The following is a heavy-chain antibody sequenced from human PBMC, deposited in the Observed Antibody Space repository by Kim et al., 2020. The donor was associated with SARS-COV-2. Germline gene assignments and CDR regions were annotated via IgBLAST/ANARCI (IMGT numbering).Heavy chain of an antibody. D-gene: IGHD3-3*01. V-gene: IGHV1-2*06. CDR3: ARDRDFWSGYSKWVDP. CDR1: GYTFTGSY. CDR2: LNPNSGGT. Sequence: ASVKVSCKASGYTFTGSYMHWVRQAPGQGLEWMGRLNPNSGGTNYAQKFQGRVTMTRDTSISTAYMELSRLRSNDTTVYYCARDRDFWSGYSKWVDPWGQGALVTVSS. J-gene: IGHJ5*02.